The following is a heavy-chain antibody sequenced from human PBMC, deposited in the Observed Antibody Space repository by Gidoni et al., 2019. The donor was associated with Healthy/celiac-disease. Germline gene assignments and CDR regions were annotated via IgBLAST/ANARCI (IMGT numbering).Heavy chain of an antibody. J-gene: IGHJ4*02. Sequence: QVQLQESGQGLVKPSATLSLTCTVPGASISSYYWRWCRQPPGQGLEWIGYIYSSWITNYNASLKSRVTISVDTSKNQFSLKLSSVTAADTAVYYCARNRGSSWPTRYYFDYWGQGTLVTVSS. V-gene: IGHV4-59*01. D-gene: IGHD6-13*01. CDR3: ARNRGSSWPTRYYFDY. CDR2: IYSSWIT. CDR1: GASISSYY.